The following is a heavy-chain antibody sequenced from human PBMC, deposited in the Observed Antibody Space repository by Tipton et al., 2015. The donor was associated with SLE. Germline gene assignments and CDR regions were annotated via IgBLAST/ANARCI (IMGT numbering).Heavy chain of an antibody. CDR1: GDSFNANF. J-gene: IGHJ4*02. V-gene: IGHV4-4*07. Sequence: TLSLTCTASGDSFNANFWSWIRQPAGKGMEWIGRIYPSGRPNYNPSLKSRVTMSVDTSKNHFSLKLTSVTAADTAVYYCARVSVTNYYFDYWGRGTLVTVSS. CDR2: IYPSGRP. CDR3: ARVSVTNYYFDY. D-gene: IGHD4-17*01.